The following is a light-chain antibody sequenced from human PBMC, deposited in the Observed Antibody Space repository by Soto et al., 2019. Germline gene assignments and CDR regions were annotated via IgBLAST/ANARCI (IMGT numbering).Light chain of an antibody. CDR1: GSDVGGYDF. CDR2: DVS. J-gene: IGLJ2*01. CDR3: CSFAGTYTVV. V-gene: IGLV2-11*01. Sequence: QSVLTQPHSVSGSPGQSVTISCTGTGSDVGGYDFVSWYQQHPGKAPKLMIYDVSKRPSGVPDRFSGSKSGSTASLTISGLQADDEADYFCCSFAGTYTVVFGGGTKLTVL.